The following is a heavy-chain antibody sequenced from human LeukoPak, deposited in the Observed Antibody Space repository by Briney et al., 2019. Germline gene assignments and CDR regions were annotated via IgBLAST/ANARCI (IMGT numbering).Heavy chain of an antibody. D-gene: IGHD6-19*01. J-gene: IGHJ4*02. V-gene: IGHV4-59*12. CDR1: DDSISTYY. Sequence: SETLSLTCSVSDDSISTYYWSWLRQPQGKGPERMGFVYSTGHTNYNPSLKSRVTMSVDTSRNQFSLKLSSVTAADTAVYYCASYSSGWFNNWGQGTLVTVSS. CDR2: VYSTGHT. CDR3: ASYSSGWFNN.